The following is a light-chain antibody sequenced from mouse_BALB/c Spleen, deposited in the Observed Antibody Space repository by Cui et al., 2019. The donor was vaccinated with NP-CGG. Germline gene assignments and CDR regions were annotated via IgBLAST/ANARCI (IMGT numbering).Light chain of an antibody. CDR1: TGPVTTSNY. CDR2: GTN. CDR3: ALWYSNHWV. V-gene: IGLV1*01. Sequence: QAVVTQESALTTSPGETVTLTCRSSTGPVTTSNYANWVQENPDHLFTGLIGGTNNRAPGVPARFSGSLIGDKAALTITGAQTDDEAIYFCALWYSNHWVFGGGTKLTVL. J-gene: IGLJ1*01.